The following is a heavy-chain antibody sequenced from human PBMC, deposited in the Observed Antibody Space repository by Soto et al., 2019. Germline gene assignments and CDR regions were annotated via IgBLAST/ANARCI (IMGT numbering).Heavy chain of an antibody. J-gene: IGHJ6*02. CDR2: IYYGGST. V-gene: IGHV4-59*01. CDR3: ARDRGLYYDSCGYYAPATRYYDGMDV. D-gene: IGHD3-22*01. CDR1: GGAISSYY. Sequence: AETLCLTCTVSGGAISSYYWSWIRQPPGKGLEWIGYIYYGGSTNDNPSLKSRVTISVDTSKNRFSLKLSSVTAADTAVYYCARDRGLYYDSCGYYAPATRYYDGMDVWGQGTTVTVSS.